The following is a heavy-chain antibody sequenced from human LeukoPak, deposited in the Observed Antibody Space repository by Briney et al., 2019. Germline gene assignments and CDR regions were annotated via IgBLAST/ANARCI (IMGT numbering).Heavy chain of an antibody. Sequence: PGGSLRLSCAGSGFIFNNYAMHWVRQPPGKGLEWVSGISWNSGSIDYADSVKGRFTISRDNSRDTLYLQMNTLRPEDTAVYFCARSGGLQKFDCWGQGTLVTVSS. V-gene: IGHV3-9*01. CDR2: ISWNSGSI. D-gene: IGHD4-11*01. CDR3: ARSGGLQKFDC. CDR1: GFIFNNYA. J-gene: IGHJ4*02.